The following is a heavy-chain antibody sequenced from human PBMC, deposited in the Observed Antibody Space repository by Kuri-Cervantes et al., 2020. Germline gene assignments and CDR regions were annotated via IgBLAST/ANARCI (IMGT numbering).Heavy chain of an antibody. CDR1: GGSISSGGYY. V-gene: IGHV4-61*08. J-gene: IGHJ6*03. CDR2: IYYSGST. Sequence: SETLSLTCTVSGGSISSGGYYWSWIRQPPGKGLEWIGYIYYSGSTNYNPSLKSRVTISVDTSKNQFSLKLSSVTAADTAVYYCARSPSRYYMDVWGKGTTVTVSS. CDR3: ARSPSRYYMDV.